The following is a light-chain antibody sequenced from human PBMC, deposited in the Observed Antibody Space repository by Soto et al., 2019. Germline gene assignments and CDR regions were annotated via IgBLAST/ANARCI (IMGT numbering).Light chain of an antibody. CDR3: NSYTSSRTYV. V-gene: IGLV2-14*03. CDR2: DVT. CDR1: SSDVGGFNY. Sequence: QSVLTQPASVSGSPGQSITISCTGTSSDVGGFNYVSWYQQHPGKAPKLMIYDVTNRPSGVSYRFSGSKSGNTASLTISGLQAEDEADCYCNSYTSSRTYVFGTGTKATVL. J-gene: IGLJ1*01.